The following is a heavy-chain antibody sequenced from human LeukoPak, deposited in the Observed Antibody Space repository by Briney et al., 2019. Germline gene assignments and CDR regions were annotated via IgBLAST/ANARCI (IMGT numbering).Heavy chain of an antibody. CDR3: AKDGRITIFGVVINDYYYMDV. Sequence: GGSQRLSCAASGFTFSSYAMSWVRQAPGKGLEWVSAISGSGGSTYYADSVKGRFTISRDNSKNTLYLQMNSLRAEDTAVYYCAKDGRITIFGVVINDYYYMDVWGKGTTVTVSS. V-gene: IGHV3-23*01. J-gene: IGHJ6*03. CDR2: ISGSGGST. D-gene: IGHD3-3*01. CDR1: GFTFSSYA.